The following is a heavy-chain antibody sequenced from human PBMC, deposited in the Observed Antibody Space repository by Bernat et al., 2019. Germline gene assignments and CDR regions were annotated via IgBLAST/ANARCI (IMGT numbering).Heavy chain of an antibody. CDR2: ISGSGGST. Sequence: EVQLLESGGGLVQPGGSLRLSCAASGFTFSSYAMSWVRQAPGKGLEWVSAISGSGGSTYYADYVKGRFTIYRDNSKKTLYLQMNSLRAEDTAVYYCATSHSGYEKGGLDYWGQGTLVTVSS. D-gene: IGHD5-12*01. V-gene: IGHV3-23*01. J-gene: IGHJ4*02. CDR1: GFTFSSYA. CDR3: ATSHSGYEKGGLDY.